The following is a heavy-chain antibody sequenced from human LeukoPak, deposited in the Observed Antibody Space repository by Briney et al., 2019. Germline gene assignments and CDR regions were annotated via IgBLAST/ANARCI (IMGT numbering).Heavy chain of an antibody. J-gene: IGHJ1*01. CDR2: INPNSGGT. V-gene: IGHV1-2*04. CDR3: ARGRVAAAGTFGAEYFQH. CDR1: GYTFTGYY. Sequence: ASVKVSCKASGYTFTGYYMHWVRQAPGQGLEWMGWINPNSGGTNCAQKFQGWVTMTRDTSISTAYMELSRLRSDDTAVYYCARGRVAAAGTFGAEYFQHWGQGTLVTVSS. D-gene: IGHD6-13*01.